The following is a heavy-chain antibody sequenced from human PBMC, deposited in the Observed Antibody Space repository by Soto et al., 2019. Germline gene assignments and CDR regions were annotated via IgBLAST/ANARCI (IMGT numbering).Heavy chain of an antibody. CDR3: ARGHSFGSGSTD. V-gene: IGHV4-30-2*06. CDR2: IYPSGTS. D-gene: IGHD3-10*01. CDR1: GDSISGGGFS. Sequence: NPSETLSLTCAVSGDSISGGGFSWNWIRQSPGKGLEWIGYIYPSGTSYYNPSLKSRVTISVDKSQNQFSLRLSSMTAADTAVYYCARGHSFGSGSTDWGHGTLVTVSS. J-gene: IGHJ4*01.